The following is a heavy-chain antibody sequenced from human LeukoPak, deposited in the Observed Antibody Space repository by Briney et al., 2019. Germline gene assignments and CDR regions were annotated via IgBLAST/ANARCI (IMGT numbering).Heavy chain of an antibody. CDR1: GYGFINYA. D-gene: IGHD3-10*01. V-gene: IGHV7-4-1*02. Sequence: GASVKVSCKASGYGFINYAMNWVRQAPGQGLEWMGWINTDTGKSTYAQGFTGRFVFSLDTSVSTAYLQISSLKADDTAVYYCARNRSGGHRSESYTNWFDPWGQGTLVTVSS. CDR2: INTDTGKS. J-gene: IGHJ5*02. CDR3: ARNRSGGHRSESYTNWFDP.